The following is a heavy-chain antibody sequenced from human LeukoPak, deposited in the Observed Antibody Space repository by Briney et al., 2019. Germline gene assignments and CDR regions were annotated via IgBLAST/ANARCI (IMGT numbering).Heavy chain of an antibody. CDR1: GFTVSSNY. J-gene: IGHJ6*02. D-gene: IGHD3-16*02. Sequence: GGSLRLSCAASGFTVSSNYMNWVRQAPGKGLEWVSLIYTGGNTFYADSVKGRFTISRDISKNALYLQMNSLRAEDTAVYYCAREEGWGSYPGYYYGMDVWGQGTTVTVSS. CDR2: IYTGGNT. V-gene: IGHV3-53*01. CDR3: AREEGWGSYPGYYYGMDV.